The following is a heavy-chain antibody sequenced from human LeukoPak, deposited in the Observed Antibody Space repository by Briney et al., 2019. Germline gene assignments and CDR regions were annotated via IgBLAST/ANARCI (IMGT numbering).Heavy chain of an antibody. D-gene: IGHD3-22*01. Sequence: GGSLTLSCAGSGFSFSTYSMNWVRQAPGKGLEWVSGITGSGANTYYADSVKGRFTISRDDSKNTLYLRMNGLRAEDTAVYYCYYYDSSGFYPQTKIDYWGQGTLVTVSS. CDR3: YYYDSSGFYPQTKIDY. V-gene: IGHV3-23*01. J-gene: IGHJ4*02. CDR1: GFSFSTYS. CDR2: ITGSGANT.